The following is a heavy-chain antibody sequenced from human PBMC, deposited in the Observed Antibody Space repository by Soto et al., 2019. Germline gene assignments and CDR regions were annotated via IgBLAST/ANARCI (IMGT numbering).Heavy chain of an antibody. CDR1: GGSISSGGYY. CDR3: ARDQGQERYSDSSGFRLGGSYAFDI. D-gene: IGHD3-22*01. Sequence: QVQLQESGPGLVKPSQTLSLTCTVSGGSISSGGYYWSWIRQHPGKGLEWIGYIYYSGSTYYNPSLKSRVTISVDTSKNQFSLKLSSVTAADTAVYYCARDQGQERYSDSSGFRLGGSYAFDIWGQGTMVTVSS. V-gene: IGHV4-31*03. J-gene: IGHJ3*02. CDR2: IYYSGST.